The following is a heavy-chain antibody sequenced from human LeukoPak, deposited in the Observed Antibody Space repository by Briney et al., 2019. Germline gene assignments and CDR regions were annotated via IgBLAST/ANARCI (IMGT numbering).Heavy chain of an antibody. J-gene: IGHJ3*02. CDR2: IKQDVSEK. CDR1: GFTFSSYW. CDR3: ARDRGSGWYPDAFDI. D-gene: IGHD6-19*01. V-gene: IGHV3-7*01. Sequence: GGSLRLSCAASGFTFSSYWMSWVRQAPGKGLEWVANIKQDVSEKYYVDSVKGRFTISRDNAKNSLYLQMNSLRAEDTAVYYCARDRGSGWYPDAFDIWGQGTMVTVSS.